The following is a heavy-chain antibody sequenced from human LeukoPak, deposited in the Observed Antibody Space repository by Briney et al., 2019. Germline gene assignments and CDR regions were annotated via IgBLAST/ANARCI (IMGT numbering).Heavy chain of an antibody. Sequence: PGGSLRLSCATSGFTFNNNAMSWVRQAPGKGLEWVSAINGGGDATEYADFVKGRFTISRGNSKNTLYLQMNSLRPDDTAVYYCARCTASCYANAFDVWGQGTLLTVSS. CDR3: ARCTASCYANAFDV. CDR1: GFTFNNNA. J-gene: IGHJ3*01. V-gene: IGHV3-23*01. CDR2: INGGGDAT. D-gene: IGHD2-2*01.